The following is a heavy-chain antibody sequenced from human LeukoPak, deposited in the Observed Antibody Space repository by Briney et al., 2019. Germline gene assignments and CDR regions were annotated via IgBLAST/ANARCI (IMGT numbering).Heavy chain of an antibody. CDR1: AFTFSSYS. CDR3: ARRRHITMVRETNWFDP. CDR2: ISSSSSYI. J-gene: IGHJ5*02. D-gene: IGHD3-10*01. V-gene: IGHV3-21*01. Sequence: GGSLRLSCAASAFTFSSYSMNWVRQAPGKGLEWVSSISSSSSYIYYADSVKGRFTISRDNAKNSLYLQMNSLRAEDTAVYYCARRRHITMVRETNWFDPWGQGTLVTVSS.